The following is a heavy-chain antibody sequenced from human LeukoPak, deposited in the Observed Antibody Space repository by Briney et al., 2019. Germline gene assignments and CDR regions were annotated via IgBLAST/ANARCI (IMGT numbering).Heavy chain of an antibody. CDR1: GFTFSNSV. Sequence: GGSLRLSCAASGFTFSNSVMHWVRQAPGKGLEWVAGISDDGSSKHYADSVKGRFTISRDNSDNTLYVQMNSLRVEDTAVYYCARESYGSGHCAAFGIWGQGTLVTVSS. J-gene: IGHJ3*02. CDR3: ARESYGSGHCAAFGI. CDR2: ISDDGSSK. D-gene: IGHD3-16*01. V-gene: IGHV3-30*04.